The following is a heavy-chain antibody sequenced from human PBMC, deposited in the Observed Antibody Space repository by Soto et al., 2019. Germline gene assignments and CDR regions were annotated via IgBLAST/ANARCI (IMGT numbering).Heavy chain of an antibody. J-gene: IGHJ4*02. D-gene: IGHD4-17*01. Sequence: QMQLVESGGGVVQPGGSLRLSCAASGFTFGAYGMHWVRQAPGKGLEWVAMIYYDGSNKYYADSMKGRFTISRDNSKNTLFLQMNSLRAEDTAVYYCARVGGTVTPDYWGQGTLVNVSS. CDR2: IYYDGSNK. CDR3: ARVGGTVTPDY. CDR1: GFTFGAYG. V-gene: IGHV3-33*01.